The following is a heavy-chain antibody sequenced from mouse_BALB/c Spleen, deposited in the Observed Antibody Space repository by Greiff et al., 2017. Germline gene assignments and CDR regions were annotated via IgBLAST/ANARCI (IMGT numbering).Heavy chain of an antibody. CDR2: ISSGGGST. CDR3: ARQATVVARNYFDY. Sequence: EVKVEESGGGLVKPGGSLKLSCAASGFAFSSYDMSWVRQTPEKRLEWVAYISSGGGSTYYPDTVKGRFTISRDNAKNTLYLQMSSLKSEDTAMYYCARQATVVARNYFDYWGQGTTLTVSS. V-gene: IGHV5-12-1*01. CDR1: GFAFSSYD. J-gene: IGHJ2*01. D-gene: IGHD1-1*01.